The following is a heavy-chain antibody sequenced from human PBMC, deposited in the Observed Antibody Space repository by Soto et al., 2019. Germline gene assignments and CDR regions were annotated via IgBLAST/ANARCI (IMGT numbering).Heavy chain of an antibody. D-gene: IGHD3-22*01. Sequence: GESLKISCKGSGYSFTSYLICWVRQMPVKGLEWMGIIYPGDSDTRYSPSFQGQVTISADKSISTAYLQWSSLKASDTAMYYCARLRMGAYYDRSGYNWFDPCGQGTLVTVSS. CDR2: IYPGDSDT. CDR3: ARLRMGAYYDRSGYNWFDP. J-gene: IGHJ5*02. CDR1: GYSFTSYL. V-gene: IGHV5-51*01.